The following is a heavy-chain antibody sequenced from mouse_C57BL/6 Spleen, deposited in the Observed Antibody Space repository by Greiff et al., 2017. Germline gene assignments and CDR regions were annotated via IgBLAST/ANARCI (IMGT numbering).Heavy chain of an antibody. CDR1: GYSLTSGYY. V-gene: IGHV3-6*01. J-gene: IGHJ1*03. CDR2: ISYDGSN. CDR3: ARYSWYFDV. Sequence: VQLKESGPGLVKPSQSLSLTCSVTGYSLTSGYYWNWIRQFPGNKLAWMGYISYDGSNNSNPSLNNRISITRDTSKNQFFLKLNSVTTEDTATYYCARYSWYFDVWGTGTTVTVSS.